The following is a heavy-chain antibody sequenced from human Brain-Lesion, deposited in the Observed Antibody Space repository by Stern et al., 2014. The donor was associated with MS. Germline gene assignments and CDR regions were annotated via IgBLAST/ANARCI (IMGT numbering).Heavy chain of an antibody. V-gene: IGHV4-61*02. CDR2: IHASGST. CDR3: ARASAPLYSGNWFDS. CDR1: GDSISRDNYF. J-gene: IGHJ5*01. Sequence: VQLVESGPGLVKPSQTLSVTCTVSGDSISRDNYFWSWIRQAAGKRLEWIGRIHASGSTFYHPSLKSRVTISVDPSKTQFSLKLNSVTAEDTAVYYCARASAPLYSGNWFDSWGQGTLVSVSS. D-gene: IGHD5-18*01.